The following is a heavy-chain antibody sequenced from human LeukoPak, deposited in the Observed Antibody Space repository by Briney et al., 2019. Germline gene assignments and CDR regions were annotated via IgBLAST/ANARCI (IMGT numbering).Heavy chain of an antibody. CDR3: VRNSPYYYDSGSYGWFDP. CDR1: EFTFSSYR. D-gene: IGHD3-10*01. J-gene: IGHJ5*02. CDR2: ISSSSRYI. V-gene: IGHV3-21*01. Sequence: GGSLRLSCAAAEFTFSSYRMNWVRQAPGKGLEWVSSISSSSRYIYYADSVKGRFTISRDNAKNSLYLQMNSLRAEDTAVYYCVRNSPYYYDSGSYGWFDPWGQGTLVTVSS.